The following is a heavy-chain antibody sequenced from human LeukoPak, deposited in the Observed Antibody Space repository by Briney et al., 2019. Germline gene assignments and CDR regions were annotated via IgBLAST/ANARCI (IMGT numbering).Heavy chain of an antibody. V-gene: IGHV3-7*01. D-gene: IGHD3-10*01. CDR3: ARVKMVRGVGLDV. J-gene: IGHJ6*02. CDR1: GFTFSSYW. CDR2: IKQDGSEK. Sequence: GGSPRLSCAASGFTFSSYWMSWVRQAPGKGLEWVANIKQDGSEKYYVDSVKGRFTISRDNAKNSLYLQMNSLRAEDTAVYYCARVKMVRGVGLDVWGQGTTVTVSS.